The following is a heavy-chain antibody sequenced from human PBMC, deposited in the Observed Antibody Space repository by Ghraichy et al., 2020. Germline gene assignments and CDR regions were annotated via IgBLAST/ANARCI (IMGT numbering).Heavy chain of an antibody. D-gene: IGHD6-19*01. Sequence: GGSLRLSCVGSGFTFPVYALSWVRQAPAKGLEWVATISGSGGGTYYADSVKCRSTISSDNSKKTISLHMDRLSGEDTAVYFCAGSMTYSSGWPYFDFWGQGVLVTVSS. CDR3: AGSMTYSSGWPYFDF. CDR2: ISGSGGGT. V-gene: IGHV3-23*01. CDR1: GFTFPVYA. J-gene: IGHJ4*02.